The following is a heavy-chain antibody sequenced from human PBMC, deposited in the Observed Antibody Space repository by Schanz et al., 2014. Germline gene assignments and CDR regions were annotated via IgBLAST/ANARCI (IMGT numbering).Heavy chain of an antibody. J-gene: IGHJ4*02. CDR2: INSRNEV. D-gene: IGHD5-12*01. CDR1: RLTFANED. CDR3: ARDDGGGYNQIDY. V-gene: IGHV3-21*01. Sequence: EEQMVESGGGLVKPGGSLILSCAASRLTFANEDIHWVRQAPGKGLEWVSVINSRNEVFSIDSVRGRFTISRDNSENTLFLEMNSLRLEDTAVYYCARDDGGGYNQIDYWGQGALVTVSS.